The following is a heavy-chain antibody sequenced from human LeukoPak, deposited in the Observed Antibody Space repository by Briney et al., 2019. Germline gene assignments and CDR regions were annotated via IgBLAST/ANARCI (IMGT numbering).Heavy chain of an antibody. D-gene: IGHD3-3*01. CDR1: GGTFSSYA. V-gene: IGHV1-69*13. CDR2: IIPIFGTA. Sequence: VKVSCKASGGTFSSYAISWVRQAPGQGLEWMGGIIPIFGTANYAQKFQGRVTITADKSTSTAYMELSSLRPEDTAVYYCARDRSGYYQYYFDYWGQGTLVTVSS. CDR3: ARDRSGYYQYYFDY. J-gene: IGHJ4*02.